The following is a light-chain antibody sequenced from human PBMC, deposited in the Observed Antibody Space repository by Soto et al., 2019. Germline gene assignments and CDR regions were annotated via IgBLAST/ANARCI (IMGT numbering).Light chain of an antibody. CDR1: SKDVGGYNY. CDR2: VVN. Sequence: QSALTQPPSASGSPGQSGAIWCTGSSKDVGGYNYVAWYQQHPGKGPQLMIYVVNKRPSQVPDRFSGSKSGNTASLPVSGPQAEDEADYYCSSSAGSTYIVLGTGPKVPVL. J-gene: IGLJ1*01. V-gene: IGLV2-8*01. CDR3: SSSAGSTYIV.